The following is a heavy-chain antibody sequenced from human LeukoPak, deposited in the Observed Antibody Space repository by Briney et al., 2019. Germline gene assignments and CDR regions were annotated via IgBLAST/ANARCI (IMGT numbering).Heavy chain of an antibody. J-gene: IGHJ5*02. CDR2: IIPILGIA. V-gene: IGHV1-69*04. CDR1: GGTFSSYA. Sequence: SVKVSCKASGGTFSSYAISWVRQAPGQGLEWMGRIIPILGIANYAQKFQGRVTITADKSTSTAYMELSSLRSEDTAVYYCARKGQQLANNWFDPWGQGTLVTVSS. CDR3: ARKGQQLANNWFDP. D-gene: IGHD6-13*01.